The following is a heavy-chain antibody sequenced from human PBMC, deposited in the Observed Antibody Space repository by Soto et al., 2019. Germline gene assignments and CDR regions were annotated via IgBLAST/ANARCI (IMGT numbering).Heavy chain of an antibody. CDR3: AKYGSGNYIRYGMDD. Sequence: SVKVSCKASGGTFSSYAISWVRQAPGQGLEWMGGSIPIFGTANYAQKVQGRVTITADKSTSTAYMELSSLRSEDTAVYYCAKYGSGNYIRYGMDDWGQGTTVTVSS. CDR1: GGTFSSYA. J-gene: IGHJ6*02. D-gene: IGHD3-10*01. V-gene: IGHV1-69*06. CDR2: SIPIFGTA.